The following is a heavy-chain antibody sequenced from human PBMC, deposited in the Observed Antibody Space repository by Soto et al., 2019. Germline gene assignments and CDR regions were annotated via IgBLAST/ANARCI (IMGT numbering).Heavy chain of an antibody. V-gene: IGHV4-34*01. CDR1: GGPFSGYY. J-gene: IGHJ4*02. CDR3: ARALLINRGSYYDY. CDR2: IHQTGDT. D-gene: IGHD1-26*01. Sequence: SETLSLTCAVYGGPFSGYYWSWIRQPPGKGLEWIGEIHQTGDTNYNPSLKNRVTISVDTSKNQFSLNLHSVTAADTAVYYCARALLINRGSYYDYWGQGTLVTVSS.